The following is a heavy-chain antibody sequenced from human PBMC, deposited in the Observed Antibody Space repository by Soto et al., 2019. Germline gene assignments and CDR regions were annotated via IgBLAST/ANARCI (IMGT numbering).Heavy chain of an antibody. CDR2: ISGSGTST. Sequence: GGSLRLSCAASGFTFSNYAMSWVRQAPGKGLEWVSTISGSGTSTYYADSPKGRFTISRDNSKNTVHLQMNNLRAEDTAVYYCAKDLGYCSGNRCLRFDDWGQGTLVTVSS. CDR1: GFTFSNYA. CDR3: AKDLGYCSGNRCLRFDD. V-gene: IGHV3-23*01. D-gene: IGHD2-15*01. J-gene: IGHJ4*02.